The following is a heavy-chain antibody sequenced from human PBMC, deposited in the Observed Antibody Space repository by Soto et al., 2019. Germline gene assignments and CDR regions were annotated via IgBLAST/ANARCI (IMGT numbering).Heavy chain of an antibody. D-gene: IGHD3-10*01. CDR3: ARDYGSGSYDY. CDR2: IYYSGST. CDR1: GGSIIRYY. J-gene: IGHJ4*02. V-gene: IGHV4-59*01. Sequence: PSETLSLTCTVSGGSIIRYYWSWIRQPPGKGLEWIGYIYYSGSTNYNPSLKSRVTISVDTSKNQFSLKLSSVTAADTAVYYCARDYGSGSYDYWGQGTLVTVS.